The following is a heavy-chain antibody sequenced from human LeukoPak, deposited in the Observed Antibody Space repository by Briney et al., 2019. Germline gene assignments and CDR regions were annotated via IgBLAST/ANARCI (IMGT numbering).Heavy chain of an antibody. J-gene: IGHJ6*04. CDR3: ARGSIAAAYYYYGMDV. Sequence: GGSLRLSCAASGFTFSSYAMHWVRQAPGKGLEWVAVISYDGSNKYYADSVKGRFTISRDNSKNTLYLQMNSLRAEDTAVYYCARGSIAAAYYYYGMDVWAKGTTVTVSS. CDR1: GFTFSSYA. CDR2: ISYDGSNK. V-gene: IGHV3-30-3*01. D-gene: IGHD6-13*01.